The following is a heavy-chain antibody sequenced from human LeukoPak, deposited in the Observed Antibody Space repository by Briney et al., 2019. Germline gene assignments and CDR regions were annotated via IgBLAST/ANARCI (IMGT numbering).Heavy chain of an antibody. V-gene: IGHV4-39*07. CDR1: GGSISSSSYY. CDR3: ARSCTNAVCYVDH. Sequence: SETLSLTCTVSGGSISSSSYYWGWIRQPPGKGLEWIGSIYYSGSTYYNPSLKSRVTISVDTSKNQFSLRLTSVTAADTAVYFCARSCTNAVCYVDHWGQGTLVTVSS. J-gene: IGHJ4*02. CDR2: IYYSGST. D-gene: IGHD2-8*01.